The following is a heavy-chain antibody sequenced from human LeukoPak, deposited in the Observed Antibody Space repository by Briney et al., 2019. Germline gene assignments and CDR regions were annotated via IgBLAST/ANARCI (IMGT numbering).Heavy chain of an antibody. D-gene: IGHD5-18*01. CDR2: INPNTGGI. CDR3: ARDPYSNYFDY. J-gene: IGHJ4*02. CDR1: GYTFTGYY. V-gene: IGHV1-2*02. Sequence: GASVKVSCKSSGYTFTGYYMHWVRQAPGQGLEWMGWINPNTGGINYAQKFQGRVTMTRDTSISAAYMDLSRLRSDDTAVYYCARDPYSNYFDYWGQGTLVTVSS.